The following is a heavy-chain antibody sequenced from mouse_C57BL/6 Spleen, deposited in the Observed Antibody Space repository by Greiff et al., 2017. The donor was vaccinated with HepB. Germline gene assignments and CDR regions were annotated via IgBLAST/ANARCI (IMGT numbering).Heavy chain of an antibody. J-gene: IGHJ2*01. CDR3: ARKEDY. CDR1: GYTFTSYW. V-gene: IGHV1-50*01. CDR2: IDPSDSYT. Sequence: QVQLQQPGAELVKPGASVKLSYKASGYTFTSYWMQWVKQRPGQGLEWIGEIDPSDSYTNYNQKFKGKATLTVDTSSSTAYMQLSSLTSEDSAVYYCARKEDYWGQGTTLTVSS.